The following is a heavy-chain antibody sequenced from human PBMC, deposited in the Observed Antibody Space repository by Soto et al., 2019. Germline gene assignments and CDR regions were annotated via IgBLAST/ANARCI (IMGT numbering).Heavy chain of an antibody. D-gene: IGHD3-22*01. J-gene: IGHJ3*02. Sequence: SETLSLTCTVSGGSISRSRYYWGWIRQPPGKGLEWIGSIYYSGSTYYNPSLKSRVTISVDTSKNQFSLKLSSVTAADTAVYYCAICGDYYDSSGPASFDIWGQGTMVT. CDR3: AICGDYYDSSGPASFDI. V-gene: IGHV4-39*01. CDR1: GGSISRSRYY. CDR2: IYYSGST.